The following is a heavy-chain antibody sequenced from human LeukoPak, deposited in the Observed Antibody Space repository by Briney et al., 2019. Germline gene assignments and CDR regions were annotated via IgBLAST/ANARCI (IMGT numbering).Heavy chain of an antibody. CDR1: GYTFTGYY. Sequence: ASVKVSCKASGYTFTGYYMHWVRQAPGQGLEWMGWINPNSGGTNYAQKCQGRVTMTRDTSISTAYMELSRLRSDDTAVYYCARVEMATIVYYYYGMDVWGQGTTVTVSS. J-gene: IGHJ6*02. D-gene: IGHD5-24*01. CDR3: ARVEMATIVYYYYGMDV. V-gene: IGHV1-2*02. CDR2: INPNSGGT.